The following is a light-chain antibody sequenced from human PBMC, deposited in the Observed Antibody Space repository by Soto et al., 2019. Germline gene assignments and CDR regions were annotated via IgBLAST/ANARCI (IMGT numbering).Light chain of an antibody. Sequence: QSVLTQPRSVSGSPGQSVTISCTGTSSDVAGYNFVSWYQQNPGKAPKLMIYEVSNRPSGVSDRFSGSKSGNTASLTISGLQAEDEGDYYCYSYTTSSTVVFGGGTKLTVL. CDR3: YSYTTSSTVV. CDR1: SSDVAGYNF. CDR2: EVS. V-gene: IGLV2-11*01. J-gene: IGLJ2*01.